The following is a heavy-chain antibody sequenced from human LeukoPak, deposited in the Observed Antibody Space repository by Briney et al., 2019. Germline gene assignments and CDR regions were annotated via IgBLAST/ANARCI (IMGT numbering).Heavy chain of an antibody. CDR1: GYTLTELS. CDR3: ATPNPYSSSWSPFDY. V-gene: IGHV1-24*01. D-gene: IGHD6-13*01. Sequence: ASVKVSCKVSGYTLTELSIHWVRQAPGKGLEWMEYFDPEDGETIYAQKFQGRVTMTEDTSTDTAYMELSSLRSEDTAVYYCATPNPYSSSWSPFDYWGQGTLVTVSS. CDR2: FDPEDGET. J-gene: IGHJ4*02.